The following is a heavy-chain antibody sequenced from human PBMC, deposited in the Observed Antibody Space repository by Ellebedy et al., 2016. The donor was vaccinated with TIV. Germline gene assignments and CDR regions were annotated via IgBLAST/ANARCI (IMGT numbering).Heavy chain of an antibody. Sequence: MPSETLSLTCTVSGASVSGYFWSRVRQPPGKGLEWIAYMVHNGMTSYNPSLKSRVTISVDTSRNQFSLRLSSVTAADTAVYYCARHASGGWYALNYWGRGTLVTVSS. J-gene: IGHJ4*02. D-gene: IGHD6-19*01. CDR1: GASVSGYF. CDR2: MVHNGMT. CDR3: ARHASGGWYALNY. V-gene: IGHV4-59*08.